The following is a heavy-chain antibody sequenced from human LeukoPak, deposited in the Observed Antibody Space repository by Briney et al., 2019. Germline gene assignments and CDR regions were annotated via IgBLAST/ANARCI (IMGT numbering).Heavy chain of an antibody. V-gene: IGHV3-23*01. J-gene: IGHJ4*02. CDR3: AKDEGSAFYYDSSGYWNY. CDR1: GFTFSSYA. D-gene: IGHD3-22*01. Sequence: GGSLRLSCAASGFTFSSYAMSWVRQAPGKGLEWVSAISGSGGSTYYADSVKGRFTIFRDNSKNTLYLQMNSLRAEDTAVYYCAKDEGSAFYYDSSGYWNYWGQGTLVTVSS. CDR2: ISGSGGST.